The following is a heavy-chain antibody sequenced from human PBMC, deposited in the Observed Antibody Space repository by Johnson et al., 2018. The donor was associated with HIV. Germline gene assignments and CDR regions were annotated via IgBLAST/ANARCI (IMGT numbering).Heavy chain of an antibody. D-gene: IGHD3-22*01. CDR1: GFTFDDYA. CDR3: AREARIVVVEPSDAFDI. Sequence: VQLVESGGGLVQPGRSLRLSCAASGFTFDDYAMHWVRQAPGKGLEWVSGISWNSGSIGYADSVKGRFTISRDNAKNSLYLQMNSLRVEDTAVYYCAREARIVVVEPSDAFDIWGQGTMVTVSS. CDR2: ISWNSGSI. V-gene: IGHV3-9*01. J-gene: IGHJ3*02.